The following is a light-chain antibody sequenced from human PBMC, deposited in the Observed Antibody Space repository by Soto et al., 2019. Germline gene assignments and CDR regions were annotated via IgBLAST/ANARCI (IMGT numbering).Light chain of an antibody. V-gene: IGKV3-20*01. CDR1: QSISNNY. CDR2: GAS. CDR3: QQYGSSPRYT. Sequence: EVVLTQSPGTLSLSPGERATLSCRASQSISNNYLAWYQHRPGQAPRLLIYGASKRATGIPDRFSGSGSGTVFTLTISGLEPEDFAVYYCQQYGSSPRYTFGQGTKLEIK. J-gene: IGKJ2*01.